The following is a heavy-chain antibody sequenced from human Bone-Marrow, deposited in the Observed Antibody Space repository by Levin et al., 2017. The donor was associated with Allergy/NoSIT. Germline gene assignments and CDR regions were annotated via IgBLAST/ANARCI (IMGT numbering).Heavy chain of an antibody. CDR3: ARAHSGSYVNWFDP. CDR1: GFPFSSYG. D-gene: IGHD1-26*01. Sequence: LSLTCAASGFPFSSYGMHWVRQAPGKGLEWVAVIWYDGSNKYYADSVQGRFTISRDNSKNTLYLQMNSLRAEDTAVYYCARAHSGSYVNWFDPWGHGTLVTVSS. CDR2: IWYDGSNK. J-gene: IGHJ5*02. V-gene: IGHV3-33*01.